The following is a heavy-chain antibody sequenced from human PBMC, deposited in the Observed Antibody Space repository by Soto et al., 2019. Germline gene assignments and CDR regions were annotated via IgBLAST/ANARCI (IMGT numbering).Heavy chain of an antibody. D-gene: IGHD2-8*02. J-gene: IGHJ4*02. CDR3: ARDKITGLFDY. Sequence: PSDTLSLTYDIYGRAFSCYYWTWIRQPPGTGLEWIGEINHSGSTNYNPSLKSRVTISVDTSKNQFSLKLTSVTAADTAVYYCARDKITGLFDYWGQG. CDR2: INHSGST. V-gene: IGHV4-34*01. CDR1: GRAFSCYY.